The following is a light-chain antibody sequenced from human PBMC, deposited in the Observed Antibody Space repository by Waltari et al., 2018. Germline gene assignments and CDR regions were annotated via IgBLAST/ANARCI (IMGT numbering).Light chain of an antibody. Sequence: QAVLTQPSSLSASPGASASLTCPLRSGINVGTYRIYWYQQKPGSPPQYLLRYKSDSDKQQGSGVPSRFSGSKDASANAGILLISGLQSEDEADYYCMIWHSSASNWVFGGGTKLTVL. V-gene: IGLV5-45*03. CDR3: MIWHSSASNWV. J-gene: IGLJ3*02. CDR2: YKSDSDK. CDR1: SGINVGTYR.